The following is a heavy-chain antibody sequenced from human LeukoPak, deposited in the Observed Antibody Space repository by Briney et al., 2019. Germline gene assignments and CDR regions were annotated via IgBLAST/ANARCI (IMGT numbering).Heavy chain of an antibody. J-gene: IGHJ6*02. D-gene: IGHD3-3*01. V-gene: IGHV3-21*01. Sequence: PGGSLRLSCAASGFTFSSYSMNWVRQAPGKGLEWVSSISSSSSYIYYADSVKGRFTISRDNAKNSLYLQMNSLRAEDTAVYYCARNDFWSGYPEFYYYGMDVWGQGTTVTVSS. CDR1: GFTFSSYS. CDR3: ARNDFWSGYPEFYYYGMDV. CDR2: ISSSSSYI.